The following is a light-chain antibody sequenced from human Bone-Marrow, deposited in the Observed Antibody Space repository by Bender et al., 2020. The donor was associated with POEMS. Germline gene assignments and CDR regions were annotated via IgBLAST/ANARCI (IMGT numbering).Light chain of an antibody. V-gene: IGLV2-14*03. CDR2: DVS. CDR1: SSDVGGYNY. J-gene: IGLJ3*02. Sequence: QSALTQPASVSGSPGQSITISCTGTSSDVGGYNYVSWYQQHPGKAPKLMIYDVSNRPSGVSNRFSGSKSGNTASLTISGLQADDEADYYCCSYAGDTTVFGGGTKLTVL. CDR3: CSYAGDTTV.